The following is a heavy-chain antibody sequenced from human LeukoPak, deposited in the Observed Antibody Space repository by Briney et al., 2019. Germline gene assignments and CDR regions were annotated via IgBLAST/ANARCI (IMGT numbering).Heavy chain of an antibody. Sequence: GGSLRLSCAASGFTFITYAMIWVRRAPGKGLEWVSAIRGSGDATYYADFVKGRFTISRDNSENTVYLQVNSLRAEDTAIYYCARLSGTSGTTSRVLHYWGQGALVTVSS. CDR1: GFTFITYA. CDR2: IRGSGDAT. D-gene: IGHD1-1*01. V-gene: IGHV3-23*01. J-gene: IGHJ4*02. CDR3: ARLSGTSGTTSRVLHY.